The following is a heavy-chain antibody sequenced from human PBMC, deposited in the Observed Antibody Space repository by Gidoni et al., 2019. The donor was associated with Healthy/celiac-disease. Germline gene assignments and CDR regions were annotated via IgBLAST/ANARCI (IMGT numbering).Heavy chain of an antibody. J-gene: IGHJ6*02. Sequence: EVQLLESGGGLVQPGGSLRLSCADYGFTFGSLPMNWVCQAPGKGLGWVSAISGSGGSTYSADSVKGRFTISRDNSKNTLYLQMNSLRAEDTAVYYCAKDSPDYDFWSGYYTDYYYGMDVWGQGTTVTVSS. CDR2: ISGSGGST. CDR3: AKDSPDYDFWSGYYTDYYYGMDV. V-gene: IGHV3-23*01. D-gene: IGHD3-3*01. CDR1: GFTFGSLP.